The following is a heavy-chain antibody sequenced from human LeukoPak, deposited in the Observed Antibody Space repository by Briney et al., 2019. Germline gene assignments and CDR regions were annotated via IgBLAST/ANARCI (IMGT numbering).Heavy chain of an antibody. CDR2: IIPIFGTA. D-gene: IGHD3-22*01. V-gene: IGHV1-69*05. Sequence: SXXVSCKASGGTFSSYAIXWVRQAPGQGLEWMXGIIPIFGTANYAQKFQGRVTITTDESTSTAYMELSSLRSEDTAVYYCARDRVVLVVITTLGWYFDLWGRGTLVTVSS. CDR1: GGTFSSYA. J-gene: IGHJ2*01. CDR3: ARDRVVLVVITTLGWYFDL.